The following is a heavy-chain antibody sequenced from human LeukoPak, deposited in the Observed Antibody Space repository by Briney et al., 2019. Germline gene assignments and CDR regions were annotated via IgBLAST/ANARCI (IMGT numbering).Heavy chain of an antibody. CDR2: VYVSGST. Sequence: NPSETLSLTCTVSNGSVNSEPHWWSWVRKPAGEGLEWLGRVYVSGSTNYNPSLESRLTMSVKTSSNSFSLQLDSVTASDTAVYYCARGVGHGSSSFQDSWGQGIRVTVSS. V-gene: IGHV4-61*02. CDR3: ARGVGHGSSSFQDS. D-gene: IGHD3-3*01. CDR1: NGSVNSEPHW. J-gene: IGHJ4*02.